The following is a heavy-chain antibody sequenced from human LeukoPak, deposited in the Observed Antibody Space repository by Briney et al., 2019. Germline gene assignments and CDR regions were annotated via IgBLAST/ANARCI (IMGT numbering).Heavy chain of an antibody. CDR3: ARDCSGGRCYLYFDY. D-gene: IGHD2-15*01. V-gene: IGHV1-18*01. CDR1: GYTFTSYG. J-gene: IGHJ4*02. CDR2: ISAYNGNT. Sequence: ASVKVSCKASGYTFTSYGISWVRQAPGQGLEWMGWISAYNGNTNYAQKLQGRVTMTTDTSTSTAYMELRSLRSDDTAVYYCARDCSGGRCYLYFDYWGQGTLVTVSS.